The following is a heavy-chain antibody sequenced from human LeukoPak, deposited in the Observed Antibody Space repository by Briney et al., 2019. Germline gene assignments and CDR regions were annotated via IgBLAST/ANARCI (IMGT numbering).Heavy chain of an antibody. Sequence: GGSLRLSCVASGFTFCTYAMTWVRQAPGKGLEWVSVISGSGRSGTNYADSVKGRFTISRDNSKNTLYLQMNSLRVEDTAIYYCAKAPGGGNWNWGQGTLVTVSS. V-gene: IGHV3-23*01. CDR1: GFTFCTYA. J-gene: IGHJ4*02. D-gene: IGHD1-20*01. CDR3: AKAPGGGNWN. CDR2: ISGSGRSGT.